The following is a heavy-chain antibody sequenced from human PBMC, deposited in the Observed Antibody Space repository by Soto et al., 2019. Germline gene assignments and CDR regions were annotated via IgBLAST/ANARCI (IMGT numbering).Heavy chain of an antibody. V-gene: IGHV4-31*03. CDR1: GGSISSGGYY. CDR2: IFDSGST. J-gene: IGHJ4*02. D-gene: IGHD1-1*01. Sequence: PSETLSLTCTVSGGSISSGGYYWSWIRQHPGKGLEWIGYIFDSGSTYYSPSLKSRVTISVDTSKNQFSLNLSSVTAADTAVYYCARGPTGFGDPRADYSGQGTLVTVSS. CDR3: ARGPTGFGDPRADY.